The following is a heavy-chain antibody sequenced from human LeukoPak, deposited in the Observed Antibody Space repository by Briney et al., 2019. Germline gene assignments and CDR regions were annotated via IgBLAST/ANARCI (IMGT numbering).Heavy chain of an antibody. Sequence: GGSLRPSCAASGFTFSSYAMHWVRQAPGKWLEWVAVISYDGSNKYYADSVKGRFTISRDNSKNALYLQMNSLRAEDTAVYYCARPATNDGGSYYFDYWGQGTLVTVSS. J-gene: IGHJ4*02. V-gene: IGHV3-30-3*01. CDR1: GFTFSSYA. CDR3: ARPATNDGGSYYFDY. D-gene: IGHD1-26*01. CDR2: ISYDGSNK.